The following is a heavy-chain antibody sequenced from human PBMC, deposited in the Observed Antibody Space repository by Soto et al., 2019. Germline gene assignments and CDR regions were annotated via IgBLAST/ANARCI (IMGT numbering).Heavy chain of an antibody. D-gene: IGHD3-10*01. J-gene: IGHJ3*02. CDR2: INHSGST. CDR3: ARRTIKLLWFGELLSGDAFDI. CDR1: GDSITSIYH. Sequence: SETLSLTCAVSGDSITSIYHCAWIRQTPGRGLEWIGEINHSGSTNYNPSLKSRVTISVDTSKNQFSLKLSSVTAADTAVYYCARRTIKLLWFGELLSGDAFDIWGQGTMVTVSS. V-gene: IGHV4-38-2*01.